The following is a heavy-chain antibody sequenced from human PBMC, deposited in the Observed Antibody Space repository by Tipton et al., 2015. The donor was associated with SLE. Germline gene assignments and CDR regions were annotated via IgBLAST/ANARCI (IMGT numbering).Heavy chain of an antibody. Sequence: TLSLTCTVSGGSISGTSYYWGWIRQPPGKGLEWIASLYSSGSTYYNPSLKSRLTISVYTSKNQFSLKLNSVTAADTAVYYCARHVVRNGWDPTYYDFWGQGPPVTVSS. D-gene: IGHD3-22*01. CDR3: ARHVVRNGWDPTYYDF. CDR1: GGSISGTSYY. CDR2: LYSSGST. V-gene: IGHV4-39*01. J-gene: IGHJ4*02.